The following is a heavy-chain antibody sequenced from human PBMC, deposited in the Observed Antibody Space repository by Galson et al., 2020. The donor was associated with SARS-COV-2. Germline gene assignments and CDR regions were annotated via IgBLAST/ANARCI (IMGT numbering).Heavy chain of an antibody. CDR2: IYYSGRT. D-gene: IGHD3-10*01. V-gene: IGHV4-39*07. CDR3: ASAFTESGVNVGYYYDYYGDV. Sequence: SEPLSLPRTLSGGSISSSSYYWGSIRQPPGKGLEWIGSIYYSGRTSYPPSLKSRVTISVDTSKNPFSLKLSSVTAADTAVYYCASAFTESGVNVGYYYDYYGDVWGKGTTGTVAS. CDR1: GGSISSSSYY. J-gene: IGHJ6*03.